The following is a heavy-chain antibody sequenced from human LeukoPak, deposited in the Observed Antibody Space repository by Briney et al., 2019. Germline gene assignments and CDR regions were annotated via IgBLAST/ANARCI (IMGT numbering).Heavy chain of an antibody. CDR3: AKEGYYGSGSFPDY. Sequence: GRSLRLSCAASGFTFSSYGMHWVRQAPGKGLEWVAVIWYDGRNKNYADSVKGRFTISRDNSKNTLYLQMNSLRADDTAVYYCAKEGYYGSGSFPDYWGQGTLATVSS. V-gene: IGHV3-33*06. D-gene: IGHD3-10*01. CDR1: GFTFSSYG. CDR2: IWYDGRNK. J-gene: IGHJ4*02.